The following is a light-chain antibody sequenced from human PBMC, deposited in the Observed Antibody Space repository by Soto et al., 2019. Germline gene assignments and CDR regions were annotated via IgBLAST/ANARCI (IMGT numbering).Light chain of an antibody. V-gene: IGLV1-44*01. CDR1: SSNIGSNT. J-gene: IGLJ3*02. CDR2: SNN. Sequence: QLVLTQPPSASGTPGQRVTISCSGSSSNIGSNTVSWYQRLPLSAPKLLIYSNNQRPSGVPDRFSGSKSATSASLAISGLQSEDEADYYCAAWDDSLNGRVFGGGTKLTVL. CDR3: AAWDDSLNGRV.